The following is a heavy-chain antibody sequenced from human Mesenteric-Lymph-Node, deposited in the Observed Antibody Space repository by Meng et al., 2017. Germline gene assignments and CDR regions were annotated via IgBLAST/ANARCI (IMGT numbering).Heavy chain of an antibody. D-gene: IGHD6-19*01. J-gene: IGHJ4*02. Sequence: QVQLQDSGPVLLKPSQTLSLTCTVSCGSCSSGGYYWTWIRQHPGKGLEWFGHIYYSGSTFYNPSLKRRVIISIDTSKNQFSLNLRSVTAADTAVYYCARVSSGWDYFDYWGQGTLVTVSS. CDR2: IYYSGST. CDR1: CGSCSSGGYY. CDR3: ARVSSGWDYFDY. V-gene: IGHV4-31*03.